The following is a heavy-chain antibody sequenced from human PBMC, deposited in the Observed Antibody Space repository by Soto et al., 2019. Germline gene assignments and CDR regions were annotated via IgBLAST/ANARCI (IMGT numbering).Heavy chain of an antibody. CDR1: GFTFSSYA. D-gene: IGHD2-15*01. V-gene: IGHV3-23*01. Sequence: GGSLRLSCAASGFTFSSYAMSWVRQAPGKGLEWVSAISGSDGSTYYADSVKGRFTISRDNSKNTLYLQMNSLRAEDAAVYYCAKELGNCSGGSWYSADFDYWGQGTLVTVSS. J-gene: IGHJ4*02. CDR3: AKELGNCSGGSWYSADFDY. CDR2: ISGSDGST.